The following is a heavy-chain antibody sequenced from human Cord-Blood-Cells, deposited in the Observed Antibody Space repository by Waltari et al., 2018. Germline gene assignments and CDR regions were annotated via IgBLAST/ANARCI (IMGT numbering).Heavy chain of an antibody. CDR3: ARVGYGSGSYYPSTAARYYYYYMDV. CDR1: GGSIRSYY. CDR2: IYTGGST. J-gene: IGHJ6*03. D-gene: IGHD3-10*01. V-gene: IGHV4-4*07. Sequence: QVQLQESGPGLVKPSETLSLTCTVSGGSIRSYYWSWIRQPAGKGLEWTGCIYTGGSTNYTPSLKSRVTMSVDTSKNQFSLKLSSVTAADTAVYYCARVGYGSGSYYPSTAARYYYYYMDVWGKGTTVTVSS.